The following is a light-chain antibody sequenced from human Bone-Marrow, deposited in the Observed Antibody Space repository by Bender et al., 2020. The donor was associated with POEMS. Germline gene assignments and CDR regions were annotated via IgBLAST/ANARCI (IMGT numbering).Light chain of an antibody. CDR2: EDK. CDR1: KLEDKF. CDR3: QAWDSNAAF. Sequence: SYELTQPPSVSVFPGQRATIPCSGDKLEDKFVCWYQQKPGQSPVMLIYEDKKRPSGTPERFSASNSGNTATLTISGTQPMDEAHYFCQAWDSNAAFFGGGTKLTVL. J-gene: IGLJ2*01. V-gene: IGLV3-1*01.